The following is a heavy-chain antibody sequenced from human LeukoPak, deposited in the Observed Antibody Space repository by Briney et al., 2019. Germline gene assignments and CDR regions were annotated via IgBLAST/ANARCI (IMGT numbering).Heavy chain of an antibody. CDR1: GGTFSSYA. V-gene: IGHV1-69*05. Sequence: ASVKVSCKASGGTFSSYAISWVRQAPGQGLEWMGGIIPIFDTANYAQKFQGRVTITTDESTSTAYMEPSSLRSEDTAVYYCARDAGVDCSSTSCSEGYYYYYYMDVWGKGTTVTVSS. CDR2: IIPIFDTA. CDR3: ARDAGVDCSSTSCSEGYYYYYYMDV. D-gene: IGHD2-2*01. J-gene: IGHJ6*03.